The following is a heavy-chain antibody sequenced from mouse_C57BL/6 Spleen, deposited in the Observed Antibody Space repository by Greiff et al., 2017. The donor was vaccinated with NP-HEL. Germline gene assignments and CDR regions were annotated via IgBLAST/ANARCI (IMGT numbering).Heavy chain of an antibody. CDR3: ARYGGFDY. CDR2: INPSTGGT. CDR1: GYSFTGYY. Sequence: EVQLQQSGPELVKPGASVKISCKASGYSFTGYYMNWVKQSPEKSLEWIGEINPSTGGTTYNQKFKAKATLTVDKSSSTAYMQLKSLTSEDSAVYYCARYGGFDYWGQGTTLTVSS. V-gene: IGHV1-42*01. D-gene: IGHD1-1*01. J-gene: IGHJ2*01.